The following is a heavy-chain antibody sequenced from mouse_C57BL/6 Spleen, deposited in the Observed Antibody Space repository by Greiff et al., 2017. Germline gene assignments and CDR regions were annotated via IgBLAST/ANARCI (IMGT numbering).Heavy chain of an antibody. Sequence: EVHLVESGGGLVKPGGSLKLSCAASGFTFSSYAMSWVRQTPEKRLAWVATISDGGSYTYYPDNVKGRFTISRDNAKNNLYLQMRHLKSEDTAMYYGARDGDYGNVDYWGQGTTLTVSS. CDR2: ISDGGSYT. CDR1: GFTFSSYA. V-gene: IGHV5-4*01. CDR3: ARDGDYGNVDY. D-gene: IGHD2-1*01. J-gene: IGHJ2*01.